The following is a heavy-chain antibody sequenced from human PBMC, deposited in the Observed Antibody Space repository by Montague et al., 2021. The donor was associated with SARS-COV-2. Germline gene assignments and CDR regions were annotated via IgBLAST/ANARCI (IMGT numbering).Heavy chain of an antibody. CDR1: GFTFSSYA. D-gene: IGHD5-24*01. CDR3: AKERWQQPSFDS. Sequence: SLRLSCAASGFTFSSYALTWVRQAPGKGLEWVSFISGSGGSAYYADSVKGRFTISRDNSENTVYLQMTSLRAEDMAMYYCAKERWQQPSFDSWGQGTLVTVSS. CDR2: ISGSGGSA. J-gene: IGHJ4*02. V-gene: IGHV3-23*01.